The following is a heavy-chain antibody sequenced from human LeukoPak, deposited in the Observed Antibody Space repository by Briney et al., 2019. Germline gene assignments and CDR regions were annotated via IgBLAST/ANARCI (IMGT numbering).Heavy chain of an antibody. CDR2: IDPNGKTS. Sequence: PGGSLRLSCAASGFTFSAYVMLWVRQAPGMGLEYVSSIDPNGKTSYYASSVKGRFTISRDNSNNMLYLQMGSLTTEDMAVYYCAAQTTLTGAYDPWGQGTLVTVSS. J-gene: IGHJ5*02. V-gene: IGHV3-64*01. D-gene: IGHD1-20*01. CDR1: GFTFSAYV. CDR3: AAQTTLTGAYDP.